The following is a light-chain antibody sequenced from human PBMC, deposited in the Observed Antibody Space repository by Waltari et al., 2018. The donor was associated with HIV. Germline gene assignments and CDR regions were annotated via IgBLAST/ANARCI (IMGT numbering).Light chain of an antibody. V-gene: IGKV3-11*01. CDR3: QQYYGVPLT. J-gene: IGKJ4*01. CDR2: DAS. CDR1: QSVSSY. Sequence: EIVLTQSPATLSLSPGERATLSCRASQSVSSYLAWYQHKPGQAPRLLIYDASNRATGIPARFSGSGSGTDFTLTISTLEPEDFAAYFCQQYYGVPLTFGGGTRVDI.